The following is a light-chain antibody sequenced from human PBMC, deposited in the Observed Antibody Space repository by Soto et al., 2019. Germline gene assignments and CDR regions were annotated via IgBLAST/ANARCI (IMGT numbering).Light chain of an antibody. CDR1: QSIRCY. Sequence: DIQMTQSPSSLSAFVGDRVTITCRASQSIRCYLNWYQQKPGKAPNLLIYATSTLQSGVPSRFSGSGSGTDFTLTISSLQPEDFATYYCQQSYSTPRSFGQGTKLEI. V-gene: IGKV1-39*01. CDR3: QQSYSTPRS. CDR2: ATS. J-gene: IGKJ2*04.